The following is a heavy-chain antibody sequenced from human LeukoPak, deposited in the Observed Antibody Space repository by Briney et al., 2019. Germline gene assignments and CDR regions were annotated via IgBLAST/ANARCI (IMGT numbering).Heavy chain of an antibody. V-gene: IGHV3-21*01. CDR1: RFTFSSYS. Sequence: GGSLRLSCAASRFTFSSYSMNWVRQAPGKGLEWVSFISSSSSYIWYADSVKGRFTISRDNAKNSLYLQMNSLRAEDTAVYYCASPFRYSSVHWGQGTLVTVSS. CDR3: ASPFRYSSVH. D-gene: IGHD6-19*01. CDR2: ISSSSSYI. J-gene: IGHJ4*02.